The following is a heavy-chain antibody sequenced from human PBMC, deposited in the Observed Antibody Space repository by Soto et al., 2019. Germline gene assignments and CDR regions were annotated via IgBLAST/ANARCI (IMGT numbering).Heavy chain of an antibody. CDR1: GFTFSSYA. V-gene: IGHV3-30-3*01. D-gene: IGHD2-15*01. CDR3: AGAGYDAFGI. CDR2: ISYDGSNK. J-gene: IGHJ3*02. Sequence: QVQLVESGGGVVQPGRSLRLSCAASGFTFSSYAMHWVRQAPGKGLEWVAVISYDGSNKYYADSVKGRFTISRDNSKNPLYLQMNSLRAEGTAVYYCAGAGYDAFGIWGQGTMVTVSS.